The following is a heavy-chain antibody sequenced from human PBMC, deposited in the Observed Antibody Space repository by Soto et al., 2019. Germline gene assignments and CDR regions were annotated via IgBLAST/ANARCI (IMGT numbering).Heavy chain of an antibody. V-gene: IGHV1-3*01. Sequence: FQGRVTITRDTSASTAYMELSSLRSEDTAVYYCTRVMDPLSYSSGQLFDPWGQGTLVTVSS. D-gene: IGHD6-19*01. J-gene: IGHJ5*02. CDR3: TRVMDPLSYSSGQLFDP.